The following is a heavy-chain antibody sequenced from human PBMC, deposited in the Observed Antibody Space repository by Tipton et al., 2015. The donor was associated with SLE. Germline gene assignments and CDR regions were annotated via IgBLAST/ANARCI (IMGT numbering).Heavy chain of an antibody. CDR2: IYTSGST. J-gene: IGHJ4*02. D-gene: IGHD1-26*01. CDR3: ARLDVGASDY. CDR1: GGSISSGSYY. V-gene: IGHV4-61*09. Sequence: TLSLTCTVSGGSISSGSYYWSWIRQPAGKGLEWIGHIYTSGSTNYNPSLKSRVTISVDTSKNQFSLKLSSVTAADTALYYCARLDVGASDYWGQGTLVTVSS.